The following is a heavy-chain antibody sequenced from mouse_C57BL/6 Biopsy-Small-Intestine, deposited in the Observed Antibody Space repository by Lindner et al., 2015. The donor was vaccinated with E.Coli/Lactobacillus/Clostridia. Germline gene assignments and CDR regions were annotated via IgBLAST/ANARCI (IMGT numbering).Heavy chain of an antibody. CDR1: GYSFTSYW. CDR3: ARGRYDTTVVVPFDY. V-gene: IGHV1-7*01. Sequence: VQLQESGAELAKPGASVKLSCKASGYSFTSYWMHWVKQRPGQGLEWIGYINPSSGYTKYNQKFKDKATLTADKSSSTAYMQLSSLTYEDSAVYYCARGRYDTTVVVPFDYWGPRHHSHSLL. J-gene: IGHJ2*01. D-gene: IGHD1-1*01. CDR2: INPSSGYT.